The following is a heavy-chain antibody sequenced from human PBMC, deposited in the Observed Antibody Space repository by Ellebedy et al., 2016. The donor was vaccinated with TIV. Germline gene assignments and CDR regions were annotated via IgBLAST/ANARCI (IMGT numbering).Heavy chain of an antibody. Sequence: GESLKIPCGASGFPFSSSWMSWVRQAPGKGLELVANINQDGSVQNYVDSVKGRFTHSRDNAKNSLYLQMNSLRAEDTAVYFCARDAAEGKNDYWGQGTLVTVSS. V-gene: IGHV3-7*01. J-gene: IGHJ4*02. CDR1: GFPFSSSW. D-gene: IGHD6-13*01. CDR3: ARDAAEGKNDY. CDR2: INQDGSVQ.